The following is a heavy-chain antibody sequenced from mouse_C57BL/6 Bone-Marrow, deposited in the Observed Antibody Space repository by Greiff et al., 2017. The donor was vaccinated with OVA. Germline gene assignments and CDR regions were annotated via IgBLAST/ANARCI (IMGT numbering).Heavy chain of an antibody. Sequence: VKLMESGPGLVAPSQSLSITCTVSGFSLTSYGVDWVRQSPGKGLEWLGVIWGVGSTNYNSALKSRLSISKDNSKSQVFLKMNSLQTDDTAMYYCASVYGNYGFADWGQGTLVTVSA. CDR1: GFSLTSYG. D-gene: IGHD2-1*01. CDR3: ASVYGNYGFAD. J-gene: IGHJ3*01. V-gene: IGHV2-6*01. CDR2: IWGVGST.